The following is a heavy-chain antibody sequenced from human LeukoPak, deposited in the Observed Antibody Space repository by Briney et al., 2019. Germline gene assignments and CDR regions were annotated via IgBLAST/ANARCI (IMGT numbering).Heavy chain of an antibody. CDR2: INPSGGST. V-gene: IGHV1-46*01. J-gene: IGHJ6*03. CDR3: ARDFPVAVDYYYHPMQV. D-gene: IGHD6-19*01. Sequence: GASVKVSCKASGYTFTSYYMHWVRQAPGQGLEWMGIINPSGGSTSYAQKFQGRVTMTRDMSASTVYMELSSLRSEDTAVYYCARDFPVAVDYYYHPMQVWAKGTTVRVPS. CDR1: GYTFTSYY.